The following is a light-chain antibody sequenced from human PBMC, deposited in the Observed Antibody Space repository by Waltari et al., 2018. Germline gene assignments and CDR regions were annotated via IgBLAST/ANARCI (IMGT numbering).Light chain of an antibody. V-gene: IGLV2-11*01. Sequence: QSALTQPRSVSGSPGQSVTISCTGTSCDVGGYNYVSWYQHHPGKAPKLIIYDVTKRPSGVPDRFSASKSDNTASLTISGLQAEDEADYYCCSYAGSITFWVFGGGTKLTVL. CDR2: DVT. CDR3: CSYAGSITFWV. J-gene: IGLJ3*02. CDR1: SCDVGGYNY.